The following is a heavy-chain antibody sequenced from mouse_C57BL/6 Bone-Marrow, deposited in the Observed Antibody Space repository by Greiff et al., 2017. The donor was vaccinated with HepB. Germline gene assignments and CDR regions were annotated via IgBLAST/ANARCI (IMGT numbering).Heavy chain of an antibody. CDR2: INYDGSST. CDR1: GFTFSDYY. V-gene: IGHV5-16*01. CDR3: ARVPLYYGSSGFDY. J-gene: IGHJ2*01. D-gene: IGHD1-1*01. Sequence: DVKLVESEGGLVQPGSSMKLSCTASGFTFSDYYMAWVRQVPEKGLEWVANINYDGSSTYYLDSLKSRFIISRDNAKNILYLQMSSLKSEDTATYYCARVPLYYGSSGFDYWGQGTTLTVSS.